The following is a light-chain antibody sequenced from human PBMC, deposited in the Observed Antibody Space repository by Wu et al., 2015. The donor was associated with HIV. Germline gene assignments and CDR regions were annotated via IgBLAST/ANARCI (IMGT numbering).Light chain of an antibody. J-gene: IGKJ1*01. CDR3: QQRSNWPRT. CDR2: GAS. CDR1: QSVNSY. Sequence: EIVLTQPPDTLSLSPGERATLSCRASQSVNSYLAWHQQRPGQAPRVLIYGASNRATGIPARFSGSGSGTDFTLTISSLEPEDFGVYYCQQRSNWPRTFGQGTKVEIK. V-gene: IGKV3-11*01.